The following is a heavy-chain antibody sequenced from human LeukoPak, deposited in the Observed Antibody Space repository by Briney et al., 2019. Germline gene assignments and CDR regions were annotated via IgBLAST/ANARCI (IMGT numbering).Heavy chain of an antibody. J-gene: IGHJ6*02. CDR1: GYSFTSYW. CDR2: IYPGDSDT. Sequence: GESLKISCKGSGYSFTSYWIGWVRQMPGKGLEWMGIIYPGDSDTRYSPSFQGQVTISADKSISTAYLQCSSLKASDTAMYYCARRKAVAGTDYYYYGMDVWGQGTTVTVSS. CDR3: ARRKAVAGTDYYYYGMDV. V-gene: IGHV5-51*01. D-gene: IGHD6-19*01.